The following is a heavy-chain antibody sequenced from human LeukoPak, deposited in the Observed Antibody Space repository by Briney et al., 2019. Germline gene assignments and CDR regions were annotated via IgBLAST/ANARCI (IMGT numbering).Heavy chain of an antibody. CDR2: INQDGSAK. CDR1: GFTFSSYW. V-gene: IGHV3-7*01. CDR3: ARNVHGGAFDY. J-gene: IGHJ4*02. D-gene: IGHD4-23*01. Sequence: GGSLRLSCAASGFTFSSYWMNWVRQAPGKGLEWVANINQDGSAKYYVDSVKGRFTFSRDNAMNSLFLQMNSLRAEDTAVYYCARNVHGGAFDYWGQGTLVTVSS.